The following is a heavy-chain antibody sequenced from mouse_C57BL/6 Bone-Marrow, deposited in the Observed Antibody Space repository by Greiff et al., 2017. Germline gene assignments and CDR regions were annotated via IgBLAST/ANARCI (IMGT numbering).Heavy chain of an antibody. CDR2: IWSGGST. J-gene: IGHJ3*01. Sequence: QVQLKQSGPGLVQPSQSLSITCTVSGFSLTSYGVHWVRQSPGKGLEWLGVIWSGGSTDYNAAFISRLGISKDNSKSQVFFKMNSLQADDTAIYYCARKGRFAYWGQGTLVTVSA. V-gene: IGHV2-2*01. D-gene: IGHD3-3*01. CDR3: ARKGRFAY. CDR1: GFSLTSYG.